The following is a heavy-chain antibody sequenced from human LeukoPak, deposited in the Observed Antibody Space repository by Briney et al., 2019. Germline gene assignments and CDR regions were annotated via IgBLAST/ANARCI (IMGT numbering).Heavy chain of an antibody. CDR3: SRVGSSGWPNYFDS. V-gene: IGHV3-13*04. Sequence: GGSLRLSCAASGFTFSSYDMHWVRQATREALEWVSVIGTSGDTNYAGSVKGRFTISRENAKNSLYLQMNSLAAGDTAVYFCSRVGSSGWPNYFDSWGQGTLVTVSS. J-gene: IGHJ4*02. CDR2: IGTSGDT. D-gene: IGHD6-19*01. CDR1: GFTFSSYD.